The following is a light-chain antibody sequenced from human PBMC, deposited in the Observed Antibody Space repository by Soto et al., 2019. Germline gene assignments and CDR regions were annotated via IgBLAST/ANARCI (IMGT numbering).Light chain of an antibody. V-gene: IGKV1-5*01. Sequence: IHMTQSPSTLSASIGDRVTITCRASQSITTFLAWYQQKPGKAPQILIYDASKLEPGVPSRLSGGGSGTEFTLTISSLQPDDFATYYCQQYSTYPLTFGGGTKVDIK. CDR3: QQYSTYPLT. CDR1: QSITTF. CDR2: DAS. J-gene: IGKJ4*01.